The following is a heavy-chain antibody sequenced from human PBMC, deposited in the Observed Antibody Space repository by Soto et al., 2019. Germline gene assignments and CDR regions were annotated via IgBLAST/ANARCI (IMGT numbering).Heavy chain of an antibody. CDR2: IYWNDDK. D-gene: IGHD3-10*01. J-gene: IGHJ4*02. CDR1: GFALSTSAVG. Sequence: SGPTLVNPTHTLTLTCTVSGFALSTSAVGVGWVRQPPGKSLELLGRIYWNDDKRYSPYLRNRLTVTKDDSKNQVVLTMTDMEPLDTATYYCVHRRRDSGPNGDYWGPGIMVTVSS. V-gene: IGHV2-5*01. CDR3: VHRRRDSGPNGDY.